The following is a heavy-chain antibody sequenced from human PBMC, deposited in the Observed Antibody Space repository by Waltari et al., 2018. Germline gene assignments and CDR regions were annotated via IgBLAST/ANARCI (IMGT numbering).Heavy chain of an antibody. CDR1: GDSITSASY. J-gene: IGHJ4*02. CDR3: ARHESAHYGGFDS. V-gene: IGHV4-38-2*01. D-gene: IGHD4-17*01. Sequence: QVQLQESGPGLVKPSETLSLTCAVSGDSITSASYWGWIRQPPGKGLALIGYVYHFGSSSYNPSLKSRVTMSVDTSKRQFSLNLSSVTAADTAVYYCARHESAHYGGFDSWGRGTLVTVSA. CDR2: VYHFGSS.